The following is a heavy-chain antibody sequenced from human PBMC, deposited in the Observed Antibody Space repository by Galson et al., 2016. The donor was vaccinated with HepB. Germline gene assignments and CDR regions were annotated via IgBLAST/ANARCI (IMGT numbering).Heavy chain of an antibody. Sequence: SLRLSCAASGFTFSNYGMHWVRQAPGKGLDWLAVISYDGSEKNYGDSVKGRFTISRDNSQDTLYLQMNSLRADDTALYYCAKSGRQHWVFDYFHYWGQGTLVTVSS. D-gene: IGHD1-1*01. V-gene: IGHV3-30*18. CDR3: AKSGRQHWVFDYFHY. CDR2: ISYDGSEK. CDR1: GFTFSNYG. J-gene: IGHJ4*02.